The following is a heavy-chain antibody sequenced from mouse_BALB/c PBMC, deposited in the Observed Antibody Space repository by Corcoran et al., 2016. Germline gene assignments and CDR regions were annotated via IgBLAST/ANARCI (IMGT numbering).Heavy chain of an antibody. Sequence: EVQLQQSGAELVKPGASVKLSCTASGFNIKDTYMHWVKQRPEQGLEWIGRIDPANGSTKSDPKFQGKATMTADTSSNTVYLQPSSLTSEATAVYYCGRSREGNYVIYWGQGTTLTVSS. J-gene: IGHJ2*01. CDR3: GRSREGNYVIY. V-gene: IGHV14-3*02. CDR2: IDPANGST. CDR1: GFNIKDTY. D-gene: IGHD2-1*01.